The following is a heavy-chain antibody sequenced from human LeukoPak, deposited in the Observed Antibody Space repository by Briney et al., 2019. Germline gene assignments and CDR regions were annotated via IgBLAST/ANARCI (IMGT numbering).Heavy chain of an antibody. Sequence: GASVKVSCKASGGTFSSYAISWVRQAPGQGLEWMGGIIPIFGTANYAQKFQGRVTITADESTSTAYMELSSLRSEDTAVYYCARDWGGCSSTSCYNLNYLDYWGQGTLVTVSS. CDR3: ARDWGGCSSTSCYNLNYLDY. V-gene: IGHV1-69*13. D-gene: IGHD2-2*02. CDR1: GGTFSSYA. J-gene: IGHJ4*02. CDR2: IIPIFGTA.